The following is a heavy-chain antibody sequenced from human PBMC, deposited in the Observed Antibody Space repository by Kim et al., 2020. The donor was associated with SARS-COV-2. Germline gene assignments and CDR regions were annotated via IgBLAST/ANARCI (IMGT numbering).Heavy chain of an antibody. J-gene: IGHJ6*02. CDR3: ARFDYGMDV. V-gene: IGHV4-59*01. CDR2: GST. Sequence: GSTNYNPSLKSRVTISVDTSKNQFSLKLSSVTAADTAVYYCARFDYGMDVWDQGTTVTVSS.